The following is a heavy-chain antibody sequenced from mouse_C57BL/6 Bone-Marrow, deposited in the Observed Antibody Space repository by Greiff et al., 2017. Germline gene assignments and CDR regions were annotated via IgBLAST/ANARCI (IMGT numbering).Heavy chain of an antibody. Sequence: EVKLQESGPGLVKPSQSLSLTCSVTGYSITSGYYWNWIRQFPGNKLEWMGYISYDGSNNYNPSLKNRISITRDTSKNQFFLKLNSVTTEDTATYDCARGGWFLFDYWGQGTTLTVSS. CDR3: ARGGWFLFDY. V-gene: IGHV3-6*01. J-gene: IGHJ2*01. D-gene: IGHD1-2*01. CDR2: ISYDGSN. CDR1: GYSITSGYY.